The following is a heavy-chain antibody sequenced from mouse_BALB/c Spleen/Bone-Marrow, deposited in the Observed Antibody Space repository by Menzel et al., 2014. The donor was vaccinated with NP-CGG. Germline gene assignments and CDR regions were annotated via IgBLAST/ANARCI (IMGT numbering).Heavy chain of an antibody. V-gene: IGHV14-3*02. CDR3: ATLTGTFDY. CDR1: GFNIKDTY. Sequence: VQLQQPGAGLVRPGASVKLSCTASGFNIKDTYMHWVKQRPEQGLEWIGRIDPVNDYTKYDPKFQGTATITADTSSNTAYLQLSSLTSEDTAVYYCATLTGTFDYWGQGTTLAVSS. J-gene: IGHJ2*01. CDR2: IDPVNDYT. D-gene: IGHD4-1*01.